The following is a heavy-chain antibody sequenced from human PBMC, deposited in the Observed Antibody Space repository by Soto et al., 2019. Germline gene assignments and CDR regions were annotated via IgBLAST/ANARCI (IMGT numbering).Heavy chain of an antibody. CDR1: GYTFTSYH. J-gene: IGHJ4*02. Sequence: QVQLVQSGAEVKKPGASVKVSCKTSGYTFTSYHISWVRQATGQGLEWMGWISAYNTNTNYAQKFQGRVTMTTDTLTITAYMELRSLRSDDTAVYYCARDTPPTDYWGQGTLVTVSS. V-gene: IGHV1-18*01. CDR2: ISAYNTNT. CDR3: ARDTPPTDY.